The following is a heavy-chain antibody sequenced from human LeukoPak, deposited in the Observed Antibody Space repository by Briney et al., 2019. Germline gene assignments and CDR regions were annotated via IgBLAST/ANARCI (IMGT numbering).Heavy chain of an antibody. D-gene: IGHD3-10*01. Sequence: SETLSLTCTVSGGSISSYYWSWIRQPPGKGLEWIGYIYYTGSTDYNPSLKSRVAISVDTSKNQFSLKLNSVTAADTAVYYCARHYGPWGQGTLVTVSS. CDR3: ARHYGP. V-gene: IGHV4-59*08. CDR2: IYYTGST. CDR1: GGSISSYY. J-gene: IGHJ5*02.